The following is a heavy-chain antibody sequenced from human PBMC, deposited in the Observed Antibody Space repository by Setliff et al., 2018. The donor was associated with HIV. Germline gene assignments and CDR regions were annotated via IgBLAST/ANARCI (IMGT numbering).Heavy chain of an antibody. V-gene: IGHV4-38-2*01. CDR2: IYHSGST. Sequence: PSETLSLTCAVSGYSISSGYYGGWIRQPPGKGLEWIGTIYHSGSTYYNPSLKSRVTISVDTSKNQFSLKLSSVTAADTAVYYCARVSPSSCRSGVDFWGQGTLVTVSS. D-gene: IGHD2-15*01. J-gene: IGHJ4*02. CDR1: GYSISSGYY. CDR3: ARVSPSSCRSGVDF.